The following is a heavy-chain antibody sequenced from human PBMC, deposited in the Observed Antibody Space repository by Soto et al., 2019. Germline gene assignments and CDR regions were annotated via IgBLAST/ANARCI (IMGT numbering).Heavy chain of an antibody. D-gene: IGHD1-26*01. J-gene: IGHJ3*02. CDR2: IKSKTQGRTT. CDR3: STNDDSGITFLGSHWYDAFEI. V-gene: IGHV3-15*01. Sequence: EVQLVESGGGLVKPGKSLRLSCAASGFTFSNAWMTWVRQAPGKGLEWFGRIKSKTQGRTTDYAAPVKGRCTISRDDSKNTVYLQMNSLQTEDAAVYYCSTNDDSGITFLGSHWYDAFEIWGQGTMVTV. CDR1: GFTFSNAW.